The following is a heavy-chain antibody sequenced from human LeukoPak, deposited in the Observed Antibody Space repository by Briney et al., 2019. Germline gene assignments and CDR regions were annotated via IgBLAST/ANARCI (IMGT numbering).Heavy chain of an antibody. CDR2: IWYDGINE. CDR3: VRDKGSSWGEKYYFDY. Sequence: HPSETLSLTCTVSGGSISSTSYYWGWIRQAPGKGLEWVALIWYDGINEYYADSVKGRFSISRDDSKNTLYLQMNSLRAEDTAVYYCVRDKGSSWGEKYYFDYWGQGTLVTVSS. J-gene: IGHJ4*02. V-gene: IGHV3-33*08. D-gene: IGHD6-13*01. CDR1: GGSISSTSYY.